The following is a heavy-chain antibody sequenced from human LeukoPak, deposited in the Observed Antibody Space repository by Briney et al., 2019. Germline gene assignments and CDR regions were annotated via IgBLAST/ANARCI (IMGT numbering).Heavy chain of an antibody. D-gene: IGHD2-2*01. CDR2: ISASGGKT. CDR1: GFTFSKFA. CDR3: AKTFGTIDPFEY. V-gene: IGHV3-23*01. J-gene: IGHJ4*02. Sequence: GGSLRLSCVASGFTFSKFAVSWVRQAPGKGLEWVSSISASGGKTYDADSVKGRFTISRDNSENTFYLDMNSLRADDTAVYYCAKTFGTIDPFEYWGQGTLVTVSS.